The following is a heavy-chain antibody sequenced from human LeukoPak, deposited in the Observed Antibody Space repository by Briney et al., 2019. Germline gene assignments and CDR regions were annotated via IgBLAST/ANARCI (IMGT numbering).Heavy chain of an antibody. CDR3: ARGPDAFDI. V-gene: IGHV3-48*03. J-gene: IGHJ3*02. CDR2: ISSSASTV. Sequence: QSGGSLRLSCAASGFTFSSYEMNWVRQAPGKGLEWVSYISSSASTVCYADSVKGRFTISRDNAKNSLYLQMNSLRAEDTAVYYCARGPDAFDIWGQGTMVTVSS. CDR1: GFTFSSYE.